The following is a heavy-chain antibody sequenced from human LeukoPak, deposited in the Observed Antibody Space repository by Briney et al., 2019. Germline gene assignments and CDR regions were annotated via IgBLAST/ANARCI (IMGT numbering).Heavy chain of an antibody. CDR3: AGSYYDILTGYPIYFDY. CDR1: GGSISSYH. V-gene: IGHV4-59*01. J-gene: IGHJ4*02. D-gene: IGHD3-9*01. CDR2: HYYSGRT. Sequence: SETLSLTCTVSGGSISSYHWSWIRQPPGKGLEWIRYHYYSGRTNYDPSLKSRVTISVDTSKNQFSLKLSSVTAADTAVYYCAGSYYDILTGYPIYFDYWGQGTLVTVSS.